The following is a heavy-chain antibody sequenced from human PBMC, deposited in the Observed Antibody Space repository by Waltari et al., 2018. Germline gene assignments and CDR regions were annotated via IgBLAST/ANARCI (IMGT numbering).Heavy chain of an antibody. J-gene: IGHJ3*01. CDR1: GGTFTTFG. CDR2: SVPVFHTP. V-gene: IGHV1-69*01. Sequence: QVQLVQSGAEVKKLGSSVKVSCKTSGGTFTTFGITWVRQAPGQGLEWMGGSVPVFHTPNYAQKFQDRVTISADESTSTVSMEVSGLRSEDTAVYYCARGPDGFDVWGQGTVVTVSS. CDR3: ARGPDGFDV.